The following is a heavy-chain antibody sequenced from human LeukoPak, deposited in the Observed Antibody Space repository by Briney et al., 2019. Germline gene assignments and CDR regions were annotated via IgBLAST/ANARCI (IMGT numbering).Heavy chain of an antibody. Sequence: PSETLSLTCTVSGGSVRSESYHWSWIRQPPGKGLEWIAYIFNSGSSNYNPSLKSRVTISVDTSKNQFSLKLNSVTAADTAQYHCARGVGGVRDGFDICGQGTVVTVSS. CDR3: ARGVGGVRDGFDI. CDR1: GGSVRSESYH. D-gene: IGHD3-16*01. V-gene: IGHV4-61*01. CDR2: IFNSGSS. J-gene: IGHJ3*02.